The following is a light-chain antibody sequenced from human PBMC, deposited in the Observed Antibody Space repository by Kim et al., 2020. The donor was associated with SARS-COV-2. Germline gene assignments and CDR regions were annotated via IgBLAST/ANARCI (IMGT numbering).Light chain of an antibody. V-gene: IGLV3-21*04. CDR3: QVWDSSSDHRVV. J-gene: IGLJ2*01. CDR2: YDS. CDR1: SIAGKI. Sequence: PGKTARITFWGISIAGKILQWYPQKPCQAPVLVISYDSDPPSGIPERFSGSNSGNTATLTISRVEAGDEADYYCQVWDSSSDHRVVFGGGTHLTVL.